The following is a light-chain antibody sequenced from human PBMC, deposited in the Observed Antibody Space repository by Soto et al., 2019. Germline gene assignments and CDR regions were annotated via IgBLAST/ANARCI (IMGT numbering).Light chain of an antibody. V-gene: IGKV3-20*01. Sequence: EIVVTQSPGTLSLSPGERATLSCRASQSVSSSYLAWYQQKPGQAPRLLIYGASSRATGIPDRFSGSGSGTDVTLTISRLEPEDFEVYFCQQYGSSPGFSPGTKVDIK. CDR3: QQYGSSPG. J-gene: IGKJ3*01. CDR1: QSVSSSY. CDR2: GAS.